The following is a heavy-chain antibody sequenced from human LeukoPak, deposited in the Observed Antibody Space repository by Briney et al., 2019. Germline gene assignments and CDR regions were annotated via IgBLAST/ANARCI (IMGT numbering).Heavy chain of an antibody. CDR2: ISAYNGNT. V-gene: IGHV1-18*04. CDR3: AREFRYYGDLHY. Sequence: VASVKVSCKASGYTFTSYGISWVRQAPGQVLEWMGWISAYNGNTNYAQKLQGRVTMTTDTSTSTAYMELRSLRSDDTAVYYCAREFRYYGDLHYWGQGTLVTVSS. CDR1: GYTFTSYG. D-gene: IGHD4-17*01. J-gene: IGHJ4*02.